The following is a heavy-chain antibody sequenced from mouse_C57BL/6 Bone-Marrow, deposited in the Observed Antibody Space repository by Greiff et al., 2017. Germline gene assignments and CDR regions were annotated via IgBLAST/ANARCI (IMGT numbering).Heavy chain of an antibody. CDR1: GFTFSSYA. Sequence: EVMLVESGEGLVKPGGSLKLSCAASGFTFSSYAMSWVRQTPEKRLEWVAYISSGGDYIYYADTVKGRFTISRDNARNTLYLQMSSLKSEDTAMYYCTRVPYYGSSYFYFDYWGQGTTLTVSS. V-gene: IGHV5-9-1*02. D-gene: IGHD1-1*01. CDR2: ISSGGDYI. CDR3: TRVPYYGSSYFYFDY. J-gene: IGHJ2*01.